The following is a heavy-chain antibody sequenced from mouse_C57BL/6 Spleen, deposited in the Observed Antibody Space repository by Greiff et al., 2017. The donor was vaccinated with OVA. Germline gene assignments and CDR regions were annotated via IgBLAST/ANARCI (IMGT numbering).Heavy chain of an antibody. CDR3: ARADSSGYSFAY. CDR2: SRNKANDYTT. CDR1: GFTFSDFY. D-gene: IGHD3-2*02. V-gene: IGHV7-1*01. Sequence: EVNLVESGGGLVQSGRSLRLSCATSGFTFSDFYMEWVRQAPGKGLEWIAASRNKANDYTTEYSASVKGRFIVSRDTSQSILYLQMNALRAEDTAIYYCARADSSGYSFAYWGQGTLVTVSA. J-gene: IGHJ3*01.